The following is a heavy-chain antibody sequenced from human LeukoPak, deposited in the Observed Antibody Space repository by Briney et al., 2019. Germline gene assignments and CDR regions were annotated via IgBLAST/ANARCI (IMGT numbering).Heavy chain of an antibody. Sequence: GGSLRLSCAASGFTFSSYSMNWVRQAPGKGLEWVSSISSSSSYIYYADSVKGRFTISRDNAKNSLCLQMNSLRAEDTAVYYCAREWGAVYDSSGYYPDYWGQGTLVTVSS. CDR3: AREWGAVYDSSGYYPDY. D-gene: IGHD3-22*01. CDR1: GFTFSSYS. J-gene: IGHJ4*02. V-gene: IGHV3-21*01. CDR2: ISSSSSYI.